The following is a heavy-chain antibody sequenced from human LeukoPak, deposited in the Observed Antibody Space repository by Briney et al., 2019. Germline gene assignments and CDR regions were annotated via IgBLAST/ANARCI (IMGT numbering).Heavy chain of an antibody. CDR1: GYTFTSYG. D-gene: IGHD2-15*01. CDR2: ISAYNGNT. J-gene: IGHJ5*02. CDR3: ARGSEDNWFDP. Sequence: VASVTVSCKASGYTFTSYGISWVRQAPGQGLEWMGWISAYNGNTNYAQKLQGRVAMTTDTSTSTAYMELRSLRSDDTAVYYCARGSEDNWFDPWGQGTLVTVSS. V-gene: IGHV1-18*04.